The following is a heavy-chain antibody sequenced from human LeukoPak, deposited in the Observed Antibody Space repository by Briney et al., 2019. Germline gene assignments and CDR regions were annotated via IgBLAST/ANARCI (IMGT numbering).Heavy chain of an antibody. V-gene: IGHV1-18*01. CDR2: ISAYNGNT. J-gene: IGHJ4*02. Sequence: ASVKVSCKASGYTSTSYGISWVRQAPGQGLEWMGWISAYNGNTNYAQKLQGRVTMTTDTSTSTAYMELRSLRSDDTAVYYCAREEYYYGSGSYFDYWGQGTLVTVSS. D-gene: IGHD3-10*01. CDR1: GYTSTSYG. CDR3: AREEYYYGSGSYFDY.